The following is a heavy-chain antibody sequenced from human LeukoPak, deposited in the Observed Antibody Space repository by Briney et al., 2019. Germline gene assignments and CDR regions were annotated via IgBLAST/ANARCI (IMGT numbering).Heavy chain of an antibody. Sequence: PGGSLRVSCATSGFTFSNYAMSWVRQAPGKGLEWASTISGSGSTTYYADSVKGRFTISRDNSENTLYLQMYSLRAEDTAVYYCASHFDSSGFYYFDYWGQGTLVTVSS. CDR2: ISGSGSTT. CDR1: GFTFSNYA. V-gene: IGHV3-23*01. D-gene: IGHD3-22*01. J-gene: IGHJ4*02. CDR3: ASHFDSSGFYYFDY.